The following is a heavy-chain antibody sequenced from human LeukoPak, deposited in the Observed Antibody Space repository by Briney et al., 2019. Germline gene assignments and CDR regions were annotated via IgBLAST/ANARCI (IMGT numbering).Heavy chain of an antibody. CDR3: AKDCLTVTPTAFSY. J-gene: IGHJ4*02. CDR1: GFTFSGYW. D-gene: IGHD4-11*01. V-gene: IGHV3-7*03. Sequence: GGSLRLSCAASGFTFSGYWMSWVRQAPGKGLEWVANIKQDGSEKYYVDSVKGRFTISRDNAKNSLYLQMNSLRAEDTAVYYCAKDCLTVTPTAFSYWGQGTLVTVSS. CDR2: IKQDGSEK.